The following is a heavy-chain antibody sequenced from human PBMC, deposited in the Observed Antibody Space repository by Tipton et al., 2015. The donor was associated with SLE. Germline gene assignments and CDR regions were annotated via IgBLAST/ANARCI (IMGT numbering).Heavy chain of an antibody. CDR1: GFSFSIYT. J-gene: IGHJ3*02. CDR2: ISYDGSNK. D-gene: IGHD2-15*01. Sequence: SLRLSCAASGFSFSIYTMHWVRQVPGKGLEWVAVISYDGSNKYYADSVKGRFTISRDNSKNTLYLQMNSLRAEDTAVYYCPGELSLGMDIWGQGTMVTVSS. CDR3: PGELSLGMDI. V-gene: IGHV3-30*04.